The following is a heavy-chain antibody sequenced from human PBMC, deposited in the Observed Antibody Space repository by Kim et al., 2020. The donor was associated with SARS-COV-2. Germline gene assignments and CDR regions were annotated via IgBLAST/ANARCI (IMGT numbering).Heavy chain of an antibody. V-gene: IGHV4-34*01. Sequence: SETLSLTCAVYGGSFSGYYWSWIRQPQGKGREWIGEINHSGSPNYNPSLKSRVTISVDTSKNQFSLKLSSVTAADTAVYYCARGISSSWLIDYWGQGTLVTVSS. J-gene: IGHJ4*02. CDR3: ARGISSSWLIDY. CDR2: INHSGSP. D-gene: IGHD6-13*01. CDR1: GGSFSGYY.